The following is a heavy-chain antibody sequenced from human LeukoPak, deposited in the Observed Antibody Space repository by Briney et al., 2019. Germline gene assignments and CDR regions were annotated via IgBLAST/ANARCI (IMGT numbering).Heavy chain of an antibody. V-gene: IGHV1-24*01. CDR3: ATGQYYYGSGSAPIDY. CDR1: GYTLTELP. Sequence: ASVKVSCKVSGYTLTELPMHWVRQAPGKGLEWMGGFDPEDGETIYAQKFQGRVTMTEDTSTDTAYMELSSLRSEDTAVYYCATGQYYYGSGSAPIDYWGQGTLVTVSS. J-gene: IGHJ4*02. CDR2: FDPEDGET. D-gene: IGHD3-10*01.